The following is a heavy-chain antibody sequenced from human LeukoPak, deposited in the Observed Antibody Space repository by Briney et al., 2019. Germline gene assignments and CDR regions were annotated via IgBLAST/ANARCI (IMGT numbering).Heavy chain of an antibody. J-gene: IGHJ4*02. CDR3: ARDRYDFWSGYRAFDY. CDR2: IKQDGSEK. CDR1: GFTFSSYW. Sequence: GGSLRLSCAASGFTFSSYWMSWVRQAPGEGLEWVANIKQDGSEKYYVDSVKGRFTISRDNAKNSLYLQMNSLRAEDTAVYYCARDRYDFWSGYRAFDYWGQGTLVTVSS. D-gene: IGHD3-3*01. V-gene: IGHV3-7*01.